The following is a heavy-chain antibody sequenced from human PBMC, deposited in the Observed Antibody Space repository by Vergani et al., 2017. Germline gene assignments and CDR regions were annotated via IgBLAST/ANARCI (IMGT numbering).Heavy chain of an antibody. Sequence: QVQLQESGPGLVKPSETLSLTCTVSGGSVSSGSYYWSWIRQPPGKGLEWIGYIYYSGSTNYNPSLKSRVTISVDTSKNQFSLKLSSVTAADTAVYYCTRVGSTTTMVTPVGNYYYYGMDVWGQGTTVTVSS. CDR1: GGSVSSGSYY. CDR2: IYYSGST. D-gene: IGHD4-23*01. V-gene: IGHV4-61*01. CDR3: TRVGSTTTMVTPVGNYYYYGMDV. J-gene: IGHJ6*02.